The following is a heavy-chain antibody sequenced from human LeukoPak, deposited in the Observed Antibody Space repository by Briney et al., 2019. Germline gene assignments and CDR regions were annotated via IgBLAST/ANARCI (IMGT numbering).Heavy chain of an antibody. Sequence: PGGSLRLSCAASGFTVSSNYMSWVRQAPGKGLEWVSVIYSGGTTYYADSMKGRFTISRDNSKSTLYLQMNSLRAADTAVYYCATESPSCGGDCFGYWDQGTLVTVSS. CDR2: IYSGGTT. V-gene: IGHV3-53*01. D-gene: IGHD2-21*01. CDR3: ATESPSCGGDCFGY. J-gene: IGHJ4*02. CDR1: GFTVSSNY.